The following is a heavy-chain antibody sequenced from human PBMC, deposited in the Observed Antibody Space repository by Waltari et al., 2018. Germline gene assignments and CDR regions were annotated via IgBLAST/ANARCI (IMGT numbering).Heavy chain of an antibody. CDR2: ISWNSGSI. V-gene: IGHV3-9*03. D-gene: IGHD1-26*01. CDR1: GFTFDDYA. CDR3: AKDKNSGSYGGFDY. Sequence: EVQLVESGGGLVQPGRSLRLSCAASGFTFDDYAMHWVRPAPGKGLEWVSGISWNSGSIGYADSVKGRFTISRDNAKNSLYLQMNSLRAEDMALYYCAKDKNSGSYGGFDYWGQGTLVTVSS. J-gene: IGHJ4*02.